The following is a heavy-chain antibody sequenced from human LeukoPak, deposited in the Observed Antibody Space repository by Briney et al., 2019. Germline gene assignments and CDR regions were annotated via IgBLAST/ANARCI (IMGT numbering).Heavy chain of an antibody. V-gene: IGHV1-3*01. J-gene: IGHJ4*02. D-gene: IGHD2-15*01. CDR1: GYTFTTYA. Sequence: ASVKVSCKASGYTFTTYAMHWVRQAPGQRLEWMGWINAGNGNTKYSQKFQGRVTITRVTSASTAYMELSSLRSEDTAVYYCARGSCSGGSCYCDYWGQGTLVTVSS. CDR2: INAGNGNT. CDR3: ARGSCSGGSCYCDY.